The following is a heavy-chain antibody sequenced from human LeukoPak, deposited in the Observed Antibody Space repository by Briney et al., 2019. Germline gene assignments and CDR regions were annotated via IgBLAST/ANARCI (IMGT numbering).Heavy chain of an antibody. CDR3: ARAITMVTEGAFDI. Sequence: PGRSLRLSCAASGFTFSRYAMHWVRQAPGKGLEGVAVISYDGSNKYYADSVKGRFTISRDNSKNTLSLQMNSLTTEDTAVYYCARAITMVTEGAFDIWGQGTMVTVSS. J-gene: IGHJ3*02. V-gene: IGHV3-30-3*01. CDR2: ISYDGSNK. CDR1: GFTFSRYA. D-gene: IGHD3-10*01.